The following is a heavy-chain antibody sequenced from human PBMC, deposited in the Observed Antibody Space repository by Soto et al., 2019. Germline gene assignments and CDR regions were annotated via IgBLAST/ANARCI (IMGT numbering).Heavy chain of an antibody. D-gene: IGHD1-20*01. CDR1: GGTFTGYA. J-gene: IGHJ1*01. CDR3: ARDPRSITGTTSSEDFQH. V-gene: IGHV1-69*01. CDR2: IIPLLGIT. Sequence: QAQLMQSGAEVTKPGSSVKVSCKASGGTFTGYAINWVRQAPGQGLEWMGGIIPLLGITDYGQKFQGRITIAADESTGTGYMDLRGLGSEDTAVYYCARDPRSITGTTSSEDFQHWGQGTLVSVSS.